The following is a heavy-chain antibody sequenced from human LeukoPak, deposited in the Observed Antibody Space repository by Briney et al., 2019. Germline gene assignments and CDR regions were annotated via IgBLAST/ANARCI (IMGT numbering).Heavy chain of an antibody. CDR1: GFTFNSYW. J-gene: IGHJ5*02. D-gene: IGHD2-2*01. V-gene: IGHV3-74*01. CDR3: ARVPYCSSTSCTQANWFDP. CDR2: INSDGSST. Sequence: PGGSLRLSCAASGFTFNSYWMHWVRQAPGKGLVWVSRINSDGSSTSYADSVKGRFTISRDNAKNTLYLQMNSLRAEDTAVYYCARVPYCSSTSCTQANWFDPWGQGTLVTVSS.